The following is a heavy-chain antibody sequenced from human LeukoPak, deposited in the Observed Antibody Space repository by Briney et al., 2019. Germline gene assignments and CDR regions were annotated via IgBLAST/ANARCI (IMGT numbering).Heavy chain of an antibody. CDR3: AGADLPAFDY. D-gene: IGHD3-3*01. CDR2: IYSSGST. CDR1: GFTVSSNY. Sequence: GGSLRLSCAASGFTVSSNYMSWVRQAPGKGLEWVSVIYSSGSTYYADSVKGRFTISRDNPKNTLYLQMNSLRAEDTAVYYCAGADLPAFDYWGQGTLVTVSS. V-gene: IGHV3-53*01. J-gene: IGHJ4*02.